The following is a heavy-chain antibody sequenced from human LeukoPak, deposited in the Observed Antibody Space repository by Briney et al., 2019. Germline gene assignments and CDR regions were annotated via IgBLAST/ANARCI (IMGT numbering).Heavy chain of an antibody. CDR2: INPNSGGT. Sequence: ASVKVSCKASGYTFTGYYMHWVRQAPGQGLEWMGWINPNSGGTNYAQKFQGRVTMTRDTSISTAYMELSRLRSDDTAVYYCARDFRMIHYYDSSGYPDYWGQGTLVTVSS. CDR1: GYTFTGYY. CDR3: ARDFRMIHYYDSSGYPDY. D-gene: IGHD3-22*01. J-gene: IGHJ4*02. V-gene: IGHV1-2*02.